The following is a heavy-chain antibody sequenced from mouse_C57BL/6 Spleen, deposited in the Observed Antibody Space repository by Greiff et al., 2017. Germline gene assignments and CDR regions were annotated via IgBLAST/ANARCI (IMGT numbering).Heavy chain of an antibody. J-gene: IGHJ4*01. CDR1: GYAFSSYW. CDR3: ARHPYGSGYYDAMDY. CDR2: FYPGDGDT. Sequence: VQLQQSGAELVKPGASVKISCKASGYAFSSYWMNWVKQRPGTGLEWIGQFYPGDGDTNYNGKFKGKATLTADKSSSTAYMQLSSLTSEDSAVYFCARHPYGSGYYDAMDYWGQGTSVTVSS. D-gene: IGHD1-1*01. V-gene: IGHV1-80*01.